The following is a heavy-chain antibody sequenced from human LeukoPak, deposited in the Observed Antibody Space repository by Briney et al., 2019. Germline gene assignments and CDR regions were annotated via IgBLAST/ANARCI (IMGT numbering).Heavy chain of an antibody. Sequence: GGSLRLSCVASGFTFSTYAMSWVRQAPGKGLEWVSAISGSGGSTYYADSVKGRFTISRDNSKNTLYLQMNSLRAEDTAVYYCAKGGSSWYRWFDPWGQGTLVTVSS. V-gene: IGHV3-23*01. CDR1: GFTFSTYA. CDR3: AKGGSSWYRWFDP. D-gene: IGHD6-13*01. J-gene: IGHJ5*02. CDR2: ISGSGGST.